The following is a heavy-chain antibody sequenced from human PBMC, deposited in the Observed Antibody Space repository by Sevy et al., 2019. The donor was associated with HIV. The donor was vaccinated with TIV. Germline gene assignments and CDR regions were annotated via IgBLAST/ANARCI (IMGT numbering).Heavy chain of an antibody. D-gene: IGHD3-22*01. V-gene: IGHV1-2*02. Sequence: ASVKVSCKASGFTFTDYFIHWVRQAPGQGLEWMGWINPKSDDTNFAQKFQDRVTMTQDTSVSTAYMELSRLRSDDTGVYYCARGLRGFLHYESSGSSTSHLDYWGQGTLVTVSS. CDR1: GFTFTDYF. J-gene: IGHJ4*02. CDR2: INPKSDDT. CDR3: ARGLRGFLHYESSGSSTSHLDY.